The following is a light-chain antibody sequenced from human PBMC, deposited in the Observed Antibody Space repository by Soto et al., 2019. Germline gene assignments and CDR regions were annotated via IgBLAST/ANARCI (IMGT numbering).Light chain of an antibody. CDR3: QQYGTSPWT. V-gene: IGKV3-20*01. CDR2: GAS. Sequence: EFVLTQSPGTLSLSPGERATLSCRASQSLSSTYLAWYQQKPGQAPRLLIYGASSRATGIPDRFSGSGSGTDFSLTISRLESEDFAVYYCQQYGTSPWTFGQGTKVEI. J-gene: IGKJ1*01. CDR1: QSLSSTY.